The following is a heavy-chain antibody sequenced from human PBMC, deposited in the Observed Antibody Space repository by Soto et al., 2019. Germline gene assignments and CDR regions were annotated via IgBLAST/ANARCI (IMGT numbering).Heavy chain of an antibody. CDR2: INHSGNT. CDR1: GASLSDNY. V-gene: IGHV4-34*01. CDR3: AREQGSYFDY. Sequence: NPSETLSLTCAVYGASLSDNYCNWLRQPPGKGLEWIGEINHSGNTNYNPSLRSRVTISIDTSKNQLSLNLRSVSAEGTAVYYCAREQGSYFDYWGQGTLVTVSS. J-gene: IGHJ4*02.